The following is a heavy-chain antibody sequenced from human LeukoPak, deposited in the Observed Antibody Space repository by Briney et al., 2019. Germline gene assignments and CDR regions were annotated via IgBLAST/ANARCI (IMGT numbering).Heavy chain of an antibody. CDR1: GYTFTGYY. Sequence: ASVKVPCMASGYTFTGYYIHWVRQAPGQGLEWMGWIHPNSGGTNFAQKFQGRVTMTRDSSISTAYLEVSSLRSDDTAVYYCARAPAGGPLRFFDYWGQGTLVTVSS. V-gene: IGHV1-2*02. J-gene: IGHJ4*02. CDR2: IHPNSGGT. D-gene: IGHD3-3*01. CDR3: ARAPAGGPLRFFDY.